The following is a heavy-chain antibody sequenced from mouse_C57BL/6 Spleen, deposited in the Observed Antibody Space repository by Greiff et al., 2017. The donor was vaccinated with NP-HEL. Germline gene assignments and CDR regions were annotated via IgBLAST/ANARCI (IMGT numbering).Heavy chain of an antibody. CDR1: GFTFSDYG. V-gene: IGHV5-17*01. CDR3: ARGIYYEYDEFAY. Sequence: DVMLVESGGGLVKPGGSLKLSCAASGFTFSDYGMHWVRQAPEKGLEWVAYISSGSSTIYYVDTVKGRFTISRDNAKNTLFLQMTSLRSEDTAMDYCARGIYYEYDEFAYWGQGTLVTVSA. D-gene: IGHD2-4*01. CDR2: ISSGSSTI. J-gene: IGHJ3*01.